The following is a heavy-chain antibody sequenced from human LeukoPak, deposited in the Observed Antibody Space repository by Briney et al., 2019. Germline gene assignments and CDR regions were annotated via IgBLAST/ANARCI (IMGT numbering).Heavy chain of an antibody. CDR3: TRLWRPNDYYDTSGYFDDGFDI. D-gene: IGHD3-22*01. CDR2: INTHSGGT. J-gene: IGHJ3*02. CDR1: GHTFTGYY. V-gene: IGHV1-2*02. Sequence: ASVKVSCKASGHTFTGYYMHWVRQAPGQGLEWMGWINTHSGGTNYAQKFEDRVTMTRDTSISTGYMELRSLRSDDTAIYYCTRLWRPNDYYDTSGYFDDGFDIWGQGTMVTVSS.